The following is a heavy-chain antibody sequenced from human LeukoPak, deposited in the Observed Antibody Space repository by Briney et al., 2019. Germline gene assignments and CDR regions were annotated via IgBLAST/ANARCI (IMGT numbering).Heavy chain of an antibody. CDR2: INPNSGGT. D-gene: IGHD4-17*01. Sequence: RASVKVSCKASGYTFTGYYMHWVRQAPGQGLEWMGWINPNSGGTNYAQKFQGRVTITADESTSTAYMELSSLRSEDTAVYYCARGGNTYGDDVGWYYYYYMDVWGKGTTVTISS. J-gene: IGHJ6*03. CDR3: ARGGNTYGDDVGWYYYYYMDV. CDR1: GYTFTGYY. V-gene: IGHV1-2*02.